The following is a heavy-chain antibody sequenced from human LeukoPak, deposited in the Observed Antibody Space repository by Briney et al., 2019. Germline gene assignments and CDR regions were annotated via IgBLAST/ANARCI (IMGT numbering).Heavy chain of an antibody. V-gene: IGHV4-4*08. CDR3: AKDQEYTNSWAFDI. CDR2: ITNSGTT. Sequence: PSETLSLTCTVSGGSISTYYWSWIRQPPGKGPEWIGYITNSGTTNYNPSLKSRVTISVDTSKDQFSLRLNSPTAADTAVYYCAKDQEYTNSWAFDIWGQGTMVTVSS. CDR1: GGSISTYY. J-gene: IGHJ3*02. D-gene: IGHD6-6*01.